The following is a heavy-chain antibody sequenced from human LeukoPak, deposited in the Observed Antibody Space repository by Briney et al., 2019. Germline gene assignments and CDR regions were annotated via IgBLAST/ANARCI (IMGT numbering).Heavy chain of an antibody. CDR1: GFSFNTYW. CDR2: IKEDGSEK. Sequence: GGSLRLSCAASGFSFNTYWMSWVRQAPGKGLEWVANIKEDGSEKNYVDSVKGRFTISRDNAKNSLYLQMNSLRAEDTAVYYCASGLVVVVAATQALREGYWGQGTLVTVSS. CDR3: ASGLVVVVAATQALREGY. V-gene: IGHV3-7*01. D-gene: IGHD2-15*01. J-gene: IGHJ4*02.